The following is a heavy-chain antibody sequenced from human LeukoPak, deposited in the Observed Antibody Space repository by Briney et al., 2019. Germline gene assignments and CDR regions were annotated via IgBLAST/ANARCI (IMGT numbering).Heavy chain of an antibody. CDR3: ARESKIYDGDGYHLDS. V-gene: IGHV3-48*01. CDR2: ISSSSSTI. CDR1: GFTFSSYS. Sequence: GGSLRLSCAASGFTFSSYSMNWVRQAPGKGLEWVSYISSSSSTIYYADSVKGRFTISRDNAKNSLYLQMNSLRAEDTAVYYCARESKIYDGDGYHLDSWGQGTLVSVSS. J-gene: IGHJ4*02. D-gene: IGHD3-22*01.